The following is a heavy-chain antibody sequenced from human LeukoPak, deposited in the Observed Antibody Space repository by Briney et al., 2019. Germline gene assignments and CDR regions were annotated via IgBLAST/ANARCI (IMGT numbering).Heavy chain of an antibody. V-gene: IGHV4-59*01. J-gene: IGHJ4*02. CDR2: IYYSGST. CDR1: GGSISSYY. Sequence: PSETLCLTCTVSGGSISSYYWSWIRQPPGKGLEWIGYIYYSGSTNFNPSLKSRVTISVDTSKNQFSLKLSSVTAADTAVYYCARVGSGSGYFDYWGQGTLVTVSS. CDR3: ARVGSGSGYFDY. D-gene: IGHD6-19*01.